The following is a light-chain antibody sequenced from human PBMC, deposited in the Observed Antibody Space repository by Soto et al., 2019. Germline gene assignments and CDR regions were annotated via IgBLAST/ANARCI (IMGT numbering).Light chain of an antibody. CDR2: GTS. CDR1: ESISIDF. V-gene: IGKV3-20*01. J-gene: IGKJ5*01. Sequence: EVVLTQSPGTLSLSPGERVTLSCRASESISIDFVAWYQQKRDQSPRLLLYGTSNRATGTPDRFSGRGSETDFTLTITKLEPEDFAIYYCLHYGWSSSVTFGQGTRLDI. CDR3: LHYGWSSSVT.